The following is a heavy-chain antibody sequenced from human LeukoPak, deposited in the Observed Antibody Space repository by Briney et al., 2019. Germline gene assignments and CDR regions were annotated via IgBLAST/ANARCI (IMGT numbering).Heavy chain of an antibody. CDR2: INHSGST. V-gene: IGHV4-34*01. CDR1: GGSFSGYY. Sequence: PSETLSLTCAVYGGSFSGYYWSWLRQPPGKGLEWIGEINHSGSTNYNPSLKSRVTISVDTSNNQFSLKLSSVTAADTAVYYCARRAGRSSWYRYFDYWGQGTLVTVSS. J-gene: IGHJ4*02. D-gene: IGHD6-13*01. CDR3: ARRAGRSSWYRYFDY.